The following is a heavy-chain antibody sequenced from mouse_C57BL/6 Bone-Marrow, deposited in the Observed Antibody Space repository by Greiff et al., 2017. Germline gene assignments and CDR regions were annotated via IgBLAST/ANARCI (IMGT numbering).Heavy chain of an antibody. Sequence: QVTLKESGPELVKPGASVKISCKASGYAFSSSWMNWVKQRPGKGLEWIGRISPGDGDTNYHGKCKGKAPLTADKASSTAYMQRSSLTSEESAVYFCARCYYGSAWFAYWGQGTLVTVSA. V-gene: IGHV1-82*01. CDR2: ISPGDGDT. CDR3: ARCYYGSAWFAY. J-gene: IGHJ3*01. D-gene: IGHD1-1*01. CDR1: GYAFSSSW.